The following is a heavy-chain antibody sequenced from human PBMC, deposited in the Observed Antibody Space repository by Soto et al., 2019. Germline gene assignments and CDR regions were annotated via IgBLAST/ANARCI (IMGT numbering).Heavy chain of an antibody. CDR1: GFTFSSYA. CDR3: ATPTYFGY. V-gene: IGHV3-30-3*01. CDR2: ISYDGSNK. Sequence: QVQLVESGGGVVQPGRSLRLSCAASGFTFSSYAMHWVRQAPGKGLEWVAVISYDGSNKYYADSVKGRFTISRDNSKNTLYLQMNSLRAEDTAVYYCATPTYFGYWGLGTLVTVSS. J-gene: IGHJ4*02.